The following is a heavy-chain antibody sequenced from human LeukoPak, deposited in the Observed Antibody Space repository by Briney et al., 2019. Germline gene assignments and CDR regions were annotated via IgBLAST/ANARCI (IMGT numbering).Heavy chain of an antibody. CDR3: ARGPPIRGYRYGYDTGYYYSYSMDV. V-gene: IGHV1-69*06. D-gene: IGHD5-18*01. CDR1: GYSFTSYW. Sequence: KISCKGSGYSFTSYWIGWVRQAPGQGLEWMGGIIPIFGTANYAQKFRGRVTITADKSTRTAYMELSSLRSEDTAVYYCARGPPIRGYRYGYDTGYYYSYSMDVWGKGTTVTISS. J-gene: IGHJ6*03. CDR2: IIPIFGTA.